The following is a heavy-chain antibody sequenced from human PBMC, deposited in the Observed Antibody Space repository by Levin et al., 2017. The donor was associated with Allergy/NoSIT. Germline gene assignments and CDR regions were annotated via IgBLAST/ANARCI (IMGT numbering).Heavy chain of an antibody. V-gene: IGHV3-30*18. D-gene: IGHD3-9*01. J-gene: IGHJ3*02. CDR1: GISFGNYG. CDR2: ISYDGSKI. CDR3: AKELYNDILTGSKQAFDT. Sequence: SCVASGISFGNYGMQWVRQAPGKGREWVADISYDGSKIFYADAVKGRFTISRDNSKNTLSLQMNSLRAEDSAVYYCAKELYNDILTGSKQAFDTWGQGTMVTVSA.